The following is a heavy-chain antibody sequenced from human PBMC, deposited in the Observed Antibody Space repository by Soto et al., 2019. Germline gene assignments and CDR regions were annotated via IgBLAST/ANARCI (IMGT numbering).Heavy chain of an antibody. J-gene: IGHJ4*02. CDR3: ARGAGYCSGGSCYFVDY. CDR1: GGSISSYY. V-gene: IGHV4-59*01. Sequence: SETLSLTCTVSGGSISSYYWSWIRQPPGKGLEWIGYIYYSGSTNYNPSLKSRVTISVDTSKNQFSLKLSSVTAADTAVYYCARGAGYCSGGSCYFVDYWGQGTLVTVSS. D-gene: IGHD2-15*01. CDR2: IYYSGST.